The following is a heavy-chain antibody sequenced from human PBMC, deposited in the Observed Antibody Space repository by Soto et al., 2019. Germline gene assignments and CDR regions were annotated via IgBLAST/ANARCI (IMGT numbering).Heavy chain of an antibody. CDR2: IYYSGST. Sequence: SETLSLTCTVSGGSISSSSYYWGWIRQPPGKGLEWIGSIYYSGSTYYNPSLKSRVTISVDTSKNQFSLKLSSVTAADTAVYYCARHLSVVVPYYHLDVWGKGTTVTVSS. V-gene: IGHV4-39*01. CDR1: GGSISSSSYY. J-gene: IGHJ6*03. D-gene: IGHD2-15*01. CDR3: ARHLSVVVPYYHLDV.